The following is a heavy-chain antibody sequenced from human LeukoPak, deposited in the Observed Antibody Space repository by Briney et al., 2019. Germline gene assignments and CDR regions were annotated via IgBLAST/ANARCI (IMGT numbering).Heavy chain of an antibody. V-gene: IGHV1-46*01. J-gene: IGHJ3*02. CDR3: ARRLRARLHPFDI. Sequence: ASVKVSCKASGYTFTSYYMHWVRQAPGQGLEWMGIINPSGGSTSYAQKFQGRVTMTRDTSKNQFSLKLSSVTAADTAVYYCARRLRARLHPFDIWGQGTMVTVSS. CDR1: GYTFTSYY. CDR2: INPSGGST.